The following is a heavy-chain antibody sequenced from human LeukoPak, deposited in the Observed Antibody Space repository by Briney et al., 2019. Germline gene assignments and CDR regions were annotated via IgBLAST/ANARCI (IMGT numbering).Heavy chain of an antibody. D-gene: IGHD2-15*01. Sequence: SETLSLTCAVYGGSFSGYYWSWIRQPPGKGLEWIGEINHSGGTNYNPSLKSRVTISVDTSKNQFSLKLSSVTAADTAVYYCARDRRGGSNYFDYWGQGTLVTVSS. CDR2: INHSGGT. CDR3: ARDRRGGSNYFDY. V-gene: IGHV4-34*01. CDR1: GGSFSGYY. J-gene: IGHJ4*02.